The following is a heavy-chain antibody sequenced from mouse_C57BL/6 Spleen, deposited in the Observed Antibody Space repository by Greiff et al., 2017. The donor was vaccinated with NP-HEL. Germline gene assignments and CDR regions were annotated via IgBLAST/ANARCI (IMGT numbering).Heavy chain of an antibody. J-gene: IGHJ1*03. CDR2: IYPGDGDT. D-gene: IGHD1-1*01. CDR1: GYAFSSSW. CDR3: ARDYYGSSYEWYFDV. Sequence: VQLQQSGPELVKPGASVKISCKASGYAFSSSWMNWVKQRPGKGLEWIGRIYPGDGDTNYNGKFKGKATLTADKSSSTAYMQLSSLTSEDSAVYFCARDYYGSSYEWYFDVWGTRTTVTVSS. V-gene: IGHV1-82*01.